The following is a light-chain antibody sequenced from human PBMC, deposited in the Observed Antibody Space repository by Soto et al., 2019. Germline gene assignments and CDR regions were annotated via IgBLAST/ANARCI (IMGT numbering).Light chain of an antibody. Sequence: QSVLTQPRSVSGSPGQSVTISCTGTSSDVGGYNYVSWYQQHPGKAPKLMIYDVSKRPSGVPDRFSGSKSGNTASLTISGLQAEDEADYYCCSYAGSYTFEIGGGTKVNVL. J-gene: IGLJ2*01. V-gene: IGLV2-11*01. CDR2: DVS. CDR1: SSDVGGYNY. CDR3: CSYAGSYTFE.